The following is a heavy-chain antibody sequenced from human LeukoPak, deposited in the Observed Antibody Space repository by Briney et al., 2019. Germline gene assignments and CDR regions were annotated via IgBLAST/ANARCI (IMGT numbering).Heavy chain of an antibody. J-gene: IGHJ5*02. Sequence: PGGSLRLSCAASGFTFSSYAMHWVRQAPGKGLEWVAVISYDGSNKYYADSVKGRFTISRDNSKNTLYLQMNSLRAEDTAVYYCARSGSYRPNWFDPWGQGTLVTVSS. CDR1: GFTFSSYA. V-gene: IGHV3-30-3*01. CDR2: ISYDGSNK. CDR3: ARSGSYRPNWFDP. D-gene: IGHD1-26*01.